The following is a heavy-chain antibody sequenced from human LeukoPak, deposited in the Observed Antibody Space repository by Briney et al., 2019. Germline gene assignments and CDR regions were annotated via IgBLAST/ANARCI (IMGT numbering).Heavy chain of an antibody. CDR2: INHSGST. V-gene: IGHV4-34*01. CDR1: GGSFSGYY. D-gene: IGHD3-9*01. J-gene: IGHJ6*02. CDR3: ARHLTGYYYNYYYYGMDV. Sequence: SETLSLTCAVYGGSFSGYYWSWIRQPPGKGLEWIGEINHSGSTNYNPSLKSRVTISVDTSEYQFSLKLSSVTAADTAVYYCARHLTGYYYNYYYYGMDVWGQGTTVTVSS.